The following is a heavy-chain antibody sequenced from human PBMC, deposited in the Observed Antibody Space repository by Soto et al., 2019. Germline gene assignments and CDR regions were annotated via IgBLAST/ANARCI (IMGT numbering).Heavy chain of an antibody. D-gene: IGHD6-13*01. CDR1: GGSISSGGYY. CDR2: IYYSGST. CDR3: ARSSTAAGPEYFQH. V-gene: IGHV4-31*03. J-gene: IGHJ1*01. Sequence: PSETLSLTCTVSGGSISSGGYYWSWIRQHPGKGLEWIGYIYYSGSTYYNPSLKSRATISVDTSKNQFSLKLSSVTAADTAVYYCARSSTAAGPEYFQHWGQGTLVTVSS.